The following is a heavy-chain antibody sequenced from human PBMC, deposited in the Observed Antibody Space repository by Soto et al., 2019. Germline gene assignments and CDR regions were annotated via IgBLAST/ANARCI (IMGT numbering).Heavy chain of an antibody. CDR3: ARAGDYSNGYFDY. Sequence: QVQLVESGGGVVQPGWSLRLSCAASGFTFSSYGMHWVRQAPGKGLEWVAVIWYDGSNKYYADSVKGRFTISRDNSKNTLYLQMNSLRAEDTAVYYCARAGDYSNGYFDYWGQGTLVTVSS. D-gene: IGHD4-4*01. CDR2: IWYDGSNK. J-gene: IGHJ4*02. CDR1: GFTFSSYG. V-gene: IGHV3-33*01.